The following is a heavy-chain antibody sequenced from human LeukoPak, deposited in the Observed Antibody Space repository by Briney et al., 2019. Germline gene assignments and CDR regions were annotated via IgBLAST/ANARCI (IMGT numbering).Heavy chain of an antibody. CDR3: ARDYDFSDAQWYLAMDV. D-gene: IGHD3-3*01. CDR2: IHYSAGT. J-gene: IGHJ6*02. Sequence: PSETLSLTCTVSGASMSSHYWNWIRQPPGKGLEWVGYIHYSAGTIYNPSLESRVTISVDRSKRQFSLKLGSVTAADTAVYFCARDYDFSDAQWYLAMDVWGQGTTVIVSS. CDR1: GASMSSHY. V-gene: IGHV4-59*11.